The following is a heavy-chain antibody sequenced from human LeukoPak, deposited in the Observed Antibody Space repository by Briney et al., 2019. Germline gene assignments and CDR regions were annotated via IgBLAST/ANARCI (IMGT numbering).Heavy chain of an antibody. CDR1: GGSISSYY. V-gene: IGHV4-4*07. CDR2: IYTSGST. D-gene: IGHD6-6*01. Sequence: PSETLSLTCTVSGGSISSYYWSWIRQPAGKGLEWIGCIYTSGSTNYNPSLKSRVAMSVDTSKNQFSLKLSSVTAADTAVYYCARGYSSSSVSWFDPWGQGTLVTVSS. J-gene: IGHJ5*02. CDR3: ARGYSSSSVSWFDP.